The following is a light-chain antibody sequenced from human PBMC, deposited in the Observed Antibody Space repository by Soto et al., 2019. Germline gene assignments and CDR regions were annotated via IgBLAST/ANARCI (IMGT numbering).Light chain of an antibody. V-gene: IGKV2-28*01. CDR3: MQGVQTPPIT. CDR1: QSLQHSNGYNY. Sequence: DLVMTQSPLSLPVIPGEPASISCRSSQSLQHSNGYNYLDWYLQKPGQSPQLLIYLGSNRASGVPDRFSGSGSGTDFTLKISRVEAEDVGVYYCMQGVQTPPITFGQGTRLEIK. J-gene: IGKJ5*01. CDR2: LGS.